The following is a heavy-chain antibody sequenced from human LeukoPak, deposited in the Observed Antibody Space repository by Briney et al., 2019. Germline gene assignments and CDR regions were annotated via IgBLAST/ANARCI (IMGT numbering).Heavy chain of an antibody. Sequence: GGSLRLSCVASGFTFSSYWMHWVRQDPRKGLVWVSRISGDGRNINYADSVRGRFTISRDNAKNTLYLQMNSLRAEDTAVYYCAKDGPRDYYWGQGTLVTVSS. CDR1: GFTFSSYW. J-gene: IGHJ4*02. V-gene: IGHV3-74*01. CDR2: ISGDGRNI. CDR3: AKDGPRDYY.